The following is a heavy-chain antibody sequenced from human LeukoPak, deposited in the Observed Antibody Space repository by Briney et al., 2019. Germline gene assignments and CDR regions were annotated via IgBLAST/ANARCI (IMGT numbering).Heavy chain of an antibody. D-gene: IGHD3-10*01. CDR1: GFTFSSYE. Sequence: PGGSLRLSCAASGFTFSSYEMNWVRQAPGKGLEWVSALSGSGDTTYYADSVKGRFTISRDNSKNTLYLQMNSLRAEDTAVYYCAKDQDSMVRGIIWMNNWFDPWGRGTLVTVSS. CDR2: LSGSGDTT. CDR3: AKDQDSMVRGIIWMNNWFDP. J-gene: IGHJ5*02. V-gene: IGHV3-23*01.